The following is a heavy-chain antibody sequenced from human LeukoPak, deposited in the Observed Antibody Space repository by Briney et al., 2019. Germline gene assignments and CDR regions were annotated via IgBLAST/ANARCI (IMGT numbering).Heavy chain of an antibody. Sequence: TGGSLRLSCAASGFTFSSCAMSCVRQAPGKGLEWVSAISGSDAGTYYADSVKGRFTISRDNSKNTLYLQMNSLRAEDAAVYYCAKAPLGRCTGVICYYFDYWGQGTLVTVSS. CDR1: GFTFSSCA. J-gene: IGHJ4*02. CDR2: ISGSDAGT. CDR3: AKAPLGRCTGVICYYFDY. D-gene: IGHD2-15*01. V-gene: IGHV3-23*01.